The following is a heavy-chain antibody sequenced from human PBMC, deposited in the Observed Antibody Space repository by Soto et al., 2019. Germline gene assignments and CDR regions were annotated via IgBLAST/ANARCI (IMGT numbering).Heavy chain of an antibody. V-gene: IGHV3-23*01. CDR2: ISGSGGST. D-gene: IGHD3-22*01. Sequence: GGSLRLSCAASGFTFSSYAMSWVRQAPGKGLEWVSAISGSGGSTYYADSVKGRFTISRDNSKNTLYLQMNSLRAEDTAVYYCGKAGFCDMIGVAQDAFDIWGQGTMVTVSS. CDR3: GKAGFCDMIGVAQDAFDI. CDR1: GFTFSSYA. J-gene: IGHJ3*02.